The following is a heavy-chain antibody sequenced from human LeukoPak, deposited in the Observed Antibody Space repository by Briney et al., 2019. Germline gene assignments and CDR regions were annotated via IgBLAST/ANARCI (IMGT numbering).Heavy chain of an antibody. Sequence: GGSLRLSCGASGFTFSSYGMHWVRQAPGKGLEWVAVVSYDGSDKYYADSVKGRFTISRDNSKNTLYLQMNSQRAEDTAVYYCVKDKLWFGEPNYYFDYWGQGTLVTVSS. CDR1: GFTFSSYG. D-gene: IGHD3-10*01. CDR2: VSYDGSDK. CDR3: VKDKLWFGEPNYYFDY. J-gene: IGHJ4*02. V-gene: IGHV3-30*18.